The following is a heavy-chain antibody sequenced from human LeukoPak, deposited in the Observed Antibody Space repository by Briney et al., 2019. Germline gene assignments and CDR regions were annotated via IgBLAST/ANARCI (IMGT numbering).Heavy chain of an antibody. V-gene: IGHV3-21*01. D-gene: IGHD4-17*01. CDR2: ISSSSSYI. CDR3: ARDRPYLASYGDYLDY. J-gene: IGHJ4*02. CDR1: GFTVSSNY. Sequence: PGGSLRLSCAASGFTVSSNYMSWVRQAPGKGLEWVSSISSSSSYIYYADSVKGRFTISRDNAKNSLYLQMNSLRAEDTAVYYCARDRPYLASYGDYLDYWGQGTLVTVSS.